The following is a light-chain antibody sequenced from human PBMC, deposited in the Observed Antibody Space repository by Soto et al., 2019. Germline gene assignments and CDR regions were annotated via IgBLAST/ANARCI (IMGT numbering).Light chain of an antibody. CDR3: QQRSEWPIT. CDR2: DAS. CDR1: QSISTY. V-gene: IGKV3-11*01. Sequence: EIVLTQSPATPSLSPGERAALSCRASQSISTYLAWYQQKPGQAPRLFIYDASNRATGIPARFSGSGSGTDFTLTISSLEPEDFAVYYCQQRSEWPITFGQGTRLEIK. J-gene: IGKJ5*01.